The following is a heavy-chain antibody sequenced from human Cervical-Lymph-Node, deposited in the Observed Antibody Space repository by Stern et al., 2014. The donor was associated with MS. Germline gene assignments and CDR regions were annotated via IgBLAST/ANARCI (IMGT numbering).Heavy chain of an antibody. V-gene: IGHV3-13*01. Sequence: VQLVESGGGLVQPGGSLRLSCAASGFTFSSYDMHWVRQATGKGLEWVSAIGTAGDTYYPGSVKGRFTISRENAKNSLYLQMNSLRAGDTAVYYCARARDYGGNSFLDYWGQGTLVTVSS. CDR2: IGTAGDT. CDR3: ARARDYGGNSFLDY. CDR1: GFTFSSYD. D-gene: IGHD4-23*01. J-gene: IGHJ4*02.